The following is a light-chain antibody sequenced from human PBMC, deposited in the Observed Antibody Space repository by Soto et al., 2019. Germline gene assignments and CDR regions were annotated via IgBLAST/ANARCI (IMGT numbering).Light chain of an antibody. CDR3: SSYASSSILV. V-gene: IGLV2-14*01. CDR1: LGDVGGYYY. CDR2: EVS. Sequence: QSVLTQPPSASESPGQSVTISCSGTLGDVGGYYYVSWYQHHPGRAPKLLIYEVSNRPSGVSNRFSGSKSGNTASLTISGLQAEDEADYYCSSYASSSILVFGGGTKLTVL. J-gene: IGLJ2*01.